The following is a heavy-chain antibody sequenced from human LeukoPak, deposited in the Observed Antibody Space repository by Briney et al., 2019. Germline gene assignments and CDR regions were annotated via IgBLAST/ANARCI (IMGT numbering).Heavy chain of an antibody. D-gene: IGHD1-26*01. CDR3: AKDQPKSRSSTFDY. Sequence: GGSLRLSCAASGFTFSSYGMHWVRQAPGKGLEWVAFIRYDGSNKYYADSVKGRFTISRDNSKNTLYLQMNSLRAEDTAVYYCAKDQPKSRSSTFDYWGQGALFTVSS. CDR2: IRYDGSNK. CDR1: GFTFSSYG. V-gene: IGHV3-30*02. J-gene: IGHJ4*02.